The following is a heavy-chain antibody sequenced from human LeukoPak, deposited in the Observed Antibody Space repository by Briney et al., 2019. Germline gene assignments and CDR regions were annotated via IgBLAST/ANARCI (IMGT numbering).Heavy chain of an antibody. V-gene: IGHV3-30*02. CDR2: IRDNGNNI. D-gene: IGHD3-10*02. Sequence: GGSLSLSCAASGFTFSTSVMHWVRPAPGRGLQWVTLIRDNGNNIYYADSVKGRFTISRDNAKNSLYLQMNSLRAEDTAVYYCAELGITMIGGVWGKGTTVTISS. CDR3: AELGITMIGGV. CDR1: GFTFSTSV. J-gene: IGHJ6*04.